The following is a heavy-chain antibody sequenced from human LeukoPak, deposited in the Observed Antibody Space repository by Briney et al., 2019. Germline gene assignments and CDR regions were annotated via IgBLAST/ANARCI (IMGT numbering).Heavy chain of an antibody. CDR1: GFTFSSRDW. V-gene: IGHV3-23*01. Sequence: GGSLRLSCVASGFTFSSRDWMTWVRQAPGKGLEWVSAISGSSGSTYYADSVKGRFTISRDNSKNTLYLQMNSLRAEDTAVYYCAKRGANFDAFDIWGQGTMVTVSS. D-gene: IGHD3-16*01. CDR2: ISGSSGST. CDR3: AKRGANFDAFDI. J-gene: IGHJ3*02.